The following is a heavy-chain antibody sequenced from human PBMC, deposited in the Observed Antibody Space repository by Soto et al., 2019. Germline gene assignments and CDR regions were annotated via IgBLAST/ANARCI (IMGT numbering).Heavy chain of an antibody. D-gene: IGHD1-1*01. V-gene: IGHV2-5*01. CDR2: VYWHDDK. J-gene: IGHJ4*02. Sequence: QITLKHSGPTLVKPTQTLTLTCTVSGFSLTTPGLGVGWIRQPPGKALEWLTLVYWHDDKRYSASLRDRLTTARDTSNNQVVLSMTNMDPEDSATYYCVRLMSTDTTGYFDYWGQGMLVTVSS. CDR1: GFSLTTPGLG. CDR3: VRLMSTDTTGYFDY.